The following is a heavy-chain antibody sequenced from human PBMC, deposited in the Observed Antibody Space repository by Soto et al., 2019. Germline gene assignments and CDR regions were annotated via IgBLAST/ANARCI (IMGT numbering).Heavy chain of an antibody. CDR3: EADADIRDVRSVSAFLLNRSSDL. Sequence: QAPGKGLEWVSTFRESGGTTHYANSVKGRFTISRDTSKNMLDLQMNSLRAEDMAIFFFEADADIRDVRSVSAFLLNRSSDL. V-gene: IGHV3-23*01. D-gene: IGHD3-10*02. J-gene: IGHJ2*01. CDR2: FRESGGTT.